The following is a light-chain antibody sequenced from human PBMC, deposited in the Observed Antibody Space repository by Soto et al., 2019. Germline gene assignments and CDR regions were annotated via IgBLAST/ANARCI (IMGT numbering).Light chain of an antibody. V-gene: IGKV3-20*01. CDR3: QQYYYWPLT. J-gene: IGKJ4*01. CDR1: QSVSSSY. Sequence: EIVLTQSPGTLSLSPGERATLSCRASQSVSSSYLAWYQQKPGQAPRLLIYGASSRATGIPDRFSGSGSGKFFTLTISCLQSEDFAVYSYQQYYYWPLTFGRGTKV. CDR2: GAS.